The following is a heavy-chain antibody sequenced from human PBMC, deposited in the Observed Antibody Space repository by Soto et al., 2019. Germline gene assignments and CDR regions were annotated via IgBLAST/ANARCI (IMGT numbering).Heavy chain of an antibody. CDR2: ITPFNGNT. V-gene: IGHV1-45*02. D-gene: IGHD5-12*01. CDR3: ARASTTQDAFDI. Sequence: ASVKVSCKASGYTFTYRYLHWVRQAPGQALEWMGWITPFNGNTNYAQKFQDRVTITRDRSMSTAYMELSSLRSEDTAMYYCARASTTQDAFDIWGQGTMVTVSS. CDR1: GYTFTYRY. J-gene: IGHJ3*02.